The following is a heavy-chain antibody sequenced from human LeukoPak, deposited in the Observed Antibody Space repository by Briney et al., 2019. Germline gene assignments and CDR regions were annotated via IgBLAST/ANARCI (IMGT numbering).Heavy chain of an antibody. D-gene: IGHD6-13*01. Sequence: GGSLRLSCTASGSTFGDYAMNWVRQAPGKGLEWVGFIRSKAYGGTTQYAASVKGRFTISRDDSKSIAYLQMNSLKTEDTAVYYCTTYSSSWFDFWGRGTLVTVSS. CDR3: TTYSSSWFDF. V-gene: IGHV3-49*04. CDR2: IRSKAYGGTT. J-gene: IGHJ4*02. CDR1: GSTFGDYA.